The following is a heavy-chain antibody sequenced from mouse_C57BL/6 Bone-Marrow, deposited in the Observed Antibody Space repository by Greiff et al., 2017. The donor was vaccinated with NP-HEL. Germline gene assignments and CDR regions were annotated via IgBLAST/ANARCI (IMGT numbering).Heavy chain of an antibody. V-gene: IGHV1-72*01. Sequence: QVHVKQPGAELVKPGASVKLSCKASGYTFTSYWMHWVKQRPGRGLEWIGRIDPNSGGTKYNEKFKSKATLTVDKPSSTAYMQLSSLTSEDSAVYYCARRGYGNYLFAYWGQGTLVTVSA. CDR2: IDPNSGGT. CDR3: ARRGYGNYLFAY. J-gene: IGHJ3*01. D-gene: IGHD2-10*02. CDR1: GYTFTSYW.